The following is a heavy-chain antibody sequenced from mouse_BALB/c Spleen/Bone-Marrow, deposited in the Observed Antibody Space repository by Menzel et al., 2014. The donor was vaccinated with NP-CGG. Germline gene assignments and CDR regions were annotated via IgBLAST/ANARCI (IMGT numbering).Heavy chain of an antibody. CDR3: ARVWYFDY. CDR1: GFTFSSYG. J-gene: IGHJ2*03. V-gene: IGHV5-6-3*01. CDR2: INSNGGST. Sequence: EVQRVESGGGLVQPGGSLKLSCAASGFTFSSYGMSWVRQTPDKRLELVATINSNGGSTYYPDSVKGRFTISRDNAKNTLYLQMSSLKSKATAMYYCARVWYFDYWGQGTSLTVYS.